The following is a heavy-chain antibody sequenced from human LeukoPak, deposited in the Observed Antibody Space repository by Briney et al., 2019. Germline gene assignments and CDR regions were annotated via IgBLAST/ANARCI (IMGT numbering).Heavy chain of an antibody. CDR2: IYYSGST. Sequence: PSETLSLTCTVSGGSISSYHWSWIRQPPGKGLEWIGYIYYSGSTNYNPSLKSRVTISVDTSKNQFSLKLSSVTATDTAVYYCARGVVVTGGAFDIWGQGTMITVSS. CDR1: GGSISSYH. V-gene: IGHV4-59*01. J-gene: IGHJ3*02. CDR3: ARGVVVTGGAFDI. D-gene: IGHD3-22*01.